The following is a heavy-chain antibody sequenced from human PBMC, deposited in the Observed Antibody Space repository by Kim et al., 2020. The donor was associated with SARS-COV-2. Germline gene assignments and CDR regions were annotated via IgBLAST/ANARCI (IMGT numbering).Heavy chain of an antibody. D-gene: IGHD3-10*01. CDR2: IYPGDSDT. J-gene: IGHJ6*02. Sequence: GESLKISCKGSGYSFTSYWIGWVRQMPGKGLEWMGIIYPGDSDTRYSPSFQGQVTISADKSISTAYLQWSSLKASDTAMYYCARSMVRGVIVGREGGYGMDVWGQGTTVTVSS. V-gene: IGHV5-51*01. CDR3: ARSMVRGVIVGREGGYGMDV. CDR1: GYSFTSYW.